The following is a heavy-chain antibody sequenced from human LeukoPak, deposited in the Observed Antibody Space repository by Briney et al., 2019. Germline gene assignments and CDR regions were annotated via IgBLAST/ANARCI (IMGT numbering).Heavy chain of an antibody. D-gene: IGHD3-10*01. CDR1: GYTVTRHY. Sequence: ASVKASSKASGYTVTRHYLHLVRQAPGQGLEWMGWINPNSGVTNYAQKFQGRVTMTRDTSINTAYMELHSLTSDDTAMYYCAKDAYSGFSSSYNMDSWGQGTLVTVSS. CDR2: INPNSGVT. V-gene: IGHV1-2*02. CDR3: AKDAYSGFSSSYNMDS. J-gene: IGHJ5*01.